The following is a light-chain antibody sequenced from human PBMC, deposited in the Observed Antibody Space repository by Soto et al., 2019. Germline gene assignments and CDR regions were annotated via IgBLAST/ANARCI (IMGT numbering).Light chain of an antibody. CDR2: GNS. V-gene: IGLV1-40*01. Sequence: QSVLTQPPSVSGAPGQRVTISCTGSSSNIGAGYDVHWYQQLPGTAPKLLIYGNSNRASGVPDRFSGSKSGTSASLAITGLQAEYEADYYCQSYDSSLSGVVFGGGTKLTVL. CDR3: QSYDSSLSGVV. CDR1: SSNIGAGYD. J-gene: IGLJ2*01.